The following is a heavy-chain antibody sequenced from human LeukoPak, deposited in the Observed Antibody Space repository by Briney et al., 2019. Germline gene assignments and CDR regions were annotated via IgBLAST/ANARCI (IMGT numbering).Heavy chain of an antibody. CDR3: ARRPRKGSTGFDP. V-gene: IGHV4-59*08. CDR1: GGSISSYY. CDR2: IYYSGST. D-gene: IGHD3-10*01. Sequence: SETLSLTCTVSGGSISSYYWSWIRQPPGKGLEWIGYIYYSGSTNYNPSLKSRVTISVDTSKNQFSLKLSSVTAADTAVYYCARRPRKGSTGFDPWGQGTLVTVSS. J-gene: IGHJ5*02.